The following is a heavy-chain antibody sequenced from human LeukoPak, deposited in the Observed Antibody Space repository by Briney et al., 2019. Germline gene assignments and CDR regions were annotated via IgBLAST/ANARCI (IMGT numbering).Heavy chain of an antibody. D-gene: IGHD3-22*01. CDR3: ARDQGYYDSSGEGLYYYYYGMDV. J-gene: IGHJ6*02. V-gene: IGHV4-59*11. CDR2: IYYSGST. CDR1: GGSISSHY. Sequence: PSETLSLTCTVSGGSISSHYWSWIRQPPGKGLEWIGYIYYSGSTNYNPSLKSRVTISVDTSKNQFSLKLSSVTAADTAVYYCARDQGYYDSSGEGLYYYYYGMDVWGQGTTVTVSS.